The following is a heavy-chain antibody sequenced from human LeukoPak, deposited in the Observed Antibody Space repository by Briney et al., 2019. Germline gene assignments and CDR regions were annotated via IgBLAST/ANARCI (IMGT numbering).Heavy chain of an antibody. CDR2: ISSSSNYI. D-gene: IGHD2-8*01. J-gene: IGHJ4*02. Sequence: GGSLRLSCAASGFTFSSYSMNWVRQAPGKGLEWASSISSSSNYIYYADSLKGRFTISRDNAKNSLYLQMNSLRAEDTAVYYCARDLYDGAAGYFDSWGQGTLVTVSS. CDR1: GFTFSSYS. CDR3: ARDLYDGAAGYFDS. V-gene: IGHV3-21*01.